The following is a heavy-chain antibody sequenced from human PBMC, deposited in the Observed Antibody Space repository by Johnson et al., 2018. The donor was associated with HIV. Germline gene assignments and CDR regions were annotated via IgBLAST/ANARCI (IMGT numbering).Heavy chain of an antibody. V-gene: IGHV3-74*02. J-gene: IGHJ3*02. CDR3: EKAGGVVEDEWTFFDI. Sequence: VQLVESGGGVVQPGRSLRLSCAASPFTFSSYWMHWVRQAPGKGLVWVSRINRDGRSTSYADSVKGRFTISRDNAKNTLYLQMNSLTTEDTAVYYCEKAGGVVEDEWTFFDIWGQGTMVTVSS. D-gene: IGHD2-15*01. CDR1: PFTFSSYW. CDR2: INRDGRST.